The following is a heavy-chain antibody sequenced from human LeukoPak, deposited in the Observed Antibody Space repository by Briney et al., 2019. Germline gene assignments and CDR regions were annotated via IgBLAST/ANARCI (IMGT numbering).Heavy chain of an antibody. J-gene: IGHJ4*02. CDR1: GGSISSGGYS. Sequence: SETLSLTCAVSGGSISSGGYSWSWIRQPPGKGLEWIGNIYHSGSTYYNPSLKSRVTISVDRSKNQFSLKLGSVTAADTAVYYCARGYSYGVVIDYWGQGTLVTVSS. V-gene: IGHV4-30-2*01. D-gene: IGHD5-18*01. CDR2: IYHSGST. CDR3: ARGYSYGVVIDY.